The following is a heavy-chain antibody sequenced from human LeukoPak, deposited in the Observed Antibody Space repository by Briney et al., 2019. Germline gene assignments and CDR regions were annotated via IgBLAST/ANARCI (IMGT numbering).Heavy chain of an antibody. CDR3: ARDKGVSSYYDFWSGYYTGLFYGAFDI. Sequence: PSETLSLTCTVSGGSISSSSYYWGWIRQPPGKGLEWIGSIYYSGSTYYNPSLKSRVAISVDTSKNQFSLKLSSVTAADTAVYYCARDKGVSSYYDFWSGYYTGLFYGAFDIWGQGTMVTVSS. V-gene: IGHV4-39*07. CDR2: IYYSGST. D-gene: IGHD3-3*01. CDR1: GGSISSSSYY. J-gene: IGHJ3*02.